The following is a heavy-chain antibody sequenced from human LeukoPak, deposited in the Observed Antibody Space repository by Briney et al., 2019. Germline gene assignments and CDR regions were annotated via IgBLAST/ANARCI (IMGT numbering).Heavy chain of an antibody. D-gene: IGHD4-23*01. J-gene: IGHJ4*02. V-gene: IGHV4-30-2*01. CDR2: IHHGGST. CDR1: GGFITSGGYS. Sequence: PSETLSLTCTVSGGFITSGGYSWSWIRQPPGEGPEWIGYIHHGGSTYYNPSLKSRVTMSVDRSKNQFSLNLSSVTAADTAVYYCARGVNSLYFDYWGQGTLVTVSS. CDR3: ARGVNSLYFDY.